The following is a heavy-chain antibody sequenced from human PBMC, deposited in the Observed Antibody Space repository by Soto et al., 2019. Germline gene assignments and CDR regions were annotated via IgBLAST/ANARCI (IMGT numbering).Heavy chain of an antibody. J-gene: IGHJ4*02. CDR2: AYHNGLT. CDR1: GDSVTSNVW. CDR3: ARDAAVPGESDRFDY. V-gene: IGHV4-4*02. Sequence: ASETLSLTCAVSGDSVTSNVWWSWVRQPPGKELEWIGEAYHNGLTNYSPSLKSRVSMSVDTSRNEFSLKMTSLTAADTAIYYCARDAAVPGESDRFDYWGRGTLVTVSS. D-gene: IGHD6-19*01.